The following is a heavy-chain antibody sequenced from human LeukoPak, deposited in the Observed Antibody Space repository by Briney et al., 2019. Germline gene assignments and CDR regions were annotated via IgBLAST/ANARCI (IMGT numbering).Heavy chain of an antibody. V-gene: IGHV4-39*07. Sequence: SETLTLTCTVSGGSISSSSYYWGWIRQPPGKGLEWIGSIYYSGSTNYNPSLKSRVTISVDTSKNQFSLKLSSVTAADTAVYYCATTYYYGSGSYFSFDYWGQGTLVTVSS. CDR3: ATTYYYGSGSYFSFDY. D-gene: IGHD3-10*01. CDR2: IYYSGST. CDR1: GGSISSSSYY. J-gene: IGHJ4*02.